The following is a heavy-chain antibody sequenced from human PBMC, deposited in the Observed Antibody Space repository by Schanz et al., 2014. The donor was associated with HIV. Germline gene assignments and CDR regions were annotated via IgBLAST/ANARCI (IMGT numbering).Heavy chain of an antibody. CDR2: ISYDGRNK. CDR3: AARYCSGAKCYSLDY. CDR1: GFTFSSYG. D-gene: IGHD2-15*01. Sequence: QVQLVESGGGVVQPGRSLRLSCAASGFTFSSYGMHWVRQAPGKGLECLALISYDGRNKYYADSVKGRFTISRDNSKNTLYLQMNSLRAEDTAVYHCAARYCSGAKCYSLDYWGQGTLVTVSS. J-gene: IGHJ4*02. V-gene: IGHV3-30*03.